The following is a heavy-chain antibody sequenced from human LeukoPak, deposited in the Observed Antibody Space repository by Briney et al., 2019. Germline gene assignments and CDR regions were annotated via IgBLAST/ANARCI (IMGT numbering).Heavy chain of an antibody. CDR2: MNPNSGNT. CDR3: AXXLAVAGDAFDI. J-gene: IGHJ3*02. Sequence: ASVKVSCKASGYTFTSYDNNWVRQATGQGLEWTGWMNPNSGNTGYAQKFQGRVTMTRNTSISTAYMELSSLRSEDTAVYYFAXXLAVAGDAFDIWGQGTMVTVSS. D-gene: IGHD6-19*01. V-gene: IGHV1-8*01. CDR1: GYTFTSYD.